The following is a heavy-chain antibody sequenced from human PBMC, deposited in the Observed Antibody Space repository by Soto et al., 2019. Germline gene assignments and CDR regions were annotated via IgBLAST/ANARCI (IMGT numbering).Heavy chain of an antibody. V-gene: IGHV4-31*03. J-gene: IGHJ5*02. CDR1: GGSISSGGYY. Sequence: SETLSLTCTVSGGSISSGGYYWSWIRQHPGKGLEWIGYIYYSGSTYYNPSLKSRVTISVDTSRNQFSLKLSSVTAADTAVYYCAREVTYGYGKRFDPWGQGTLVTVSS. CDR2: IYYSGST. D-gene: IGHD5-18*01. CDR3: AREVTYGYGKRFDP.